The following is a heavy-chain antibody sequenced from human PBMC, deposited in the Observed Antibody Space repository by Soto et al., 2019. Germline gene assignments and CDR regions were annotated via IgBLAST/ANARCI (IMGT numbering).Heavy chain of an antibody. J-gene: IGHJ4*02. CDR1: GYIFTNYG. D-gene: IGHD6-13*01. CDR3: ARASAGALYDF. CDR2: ISGYNGYP. Sequence: QVQRVQSGAEVRKPGASVNVSCKTSGYIFTNYGVAWVRQAPGQGLELVAWISGYNGYPKHTQKFQGRVTVTTDTTTRTGYMEMRNLRSDDTAVYYCARASAGALYDFWGQGTRVTVSS. V-gene: IGHV1-18*01.